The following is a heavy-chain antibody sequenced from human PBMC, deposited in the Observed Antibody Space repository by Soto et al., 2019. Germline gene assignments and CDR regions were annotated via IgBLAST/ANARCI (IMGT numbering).Heavy chain of an antibody. D-gene: IGHD5-12*01. CDR2: IYPGDSDT. J-gene: IGHJ3*02. CDR3: ARHDGSGYVVAGAFDI. Sequence: GGSRKFSGRGFGYSFTSYWIAWVRQRPGKGLEWMGIIYPGDSDTRYSPSFQGQVTISADKSISTAYLQWSSLKASDTAMYYCARHDGSGYVVAGAFDIWGQGTMVTVSS. CDR1: GYSFTSYW. V-gene: IGHV5-51*01.